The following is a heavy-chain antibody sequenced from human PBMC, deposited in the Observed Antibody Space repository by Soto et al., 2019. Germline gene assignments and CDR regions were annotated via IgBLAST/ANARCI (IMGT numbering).Heavy chain of an antibody. CDR1: GYTFTGYY. CDR3: ARSASRGDIVVVPAAMTDGYYGMDV. V-gene: IGHV1-2*04. J-gene: IGHJ6*02. CDR2: INPNSGGT. D-gene: IGHD2-2*01. Sequence: GASVKVSCKASGYTFTGYYMHWVRQAPGQGLEWMGWINPNSGGTNYAQKFQGWVTMTRDTSISTAYMELSRLRSDDTAVYYCARSASRGDIVVVPAAMTDGYYGMDVWGQGTTVTVS.